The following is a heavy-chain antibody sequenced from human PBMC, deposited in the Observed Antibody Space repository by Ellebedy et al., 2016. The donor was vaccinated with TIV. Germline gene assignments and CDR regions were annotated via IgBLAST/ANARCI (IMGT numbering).Heavy chain of an antibody. Sequence: GESLKISCAASGFTFSSYAMHWVRQAPGKGLEYVSAISSNGGSTYYANSVKGRFTISRDNSKNTLYLQMGSLRAEDMAVYYCARDGGYSGYEQWGQGTLVTVSS. CDR1: GFTFSSYA. D-gene: IGHD5-12*01. CDR3: ARDGGYSGYEQ. J-gene: IGHJ4*02. CDR2: ISSNGGST. V-gene: IGHV3-64*01.